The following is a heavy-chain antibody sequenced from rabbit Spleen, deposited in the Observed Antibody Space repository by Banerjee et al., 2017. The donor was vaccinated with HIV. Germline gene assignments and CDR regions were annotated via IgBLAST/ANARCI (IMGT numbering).Heavy chain of an antibody. CDR1: GFSFSSNW. CDR2: IDTNDGDT. D-gene: IGHD8-1*01. Sequence: LEESGGGLVKPGGTLTLTCTVSGFSFSSNWICWVRQAPGKGLEWIACIDTNDGDTDYANWPKGRFTISKTTSTTVTLQMTSLTAADTATYFCARDIGTSFSTYGMDLWGPGTLVTV. CDR3: ARDIGTSFSTYGMDL. J-gene: IGHJ6*01. V-gene: IGHV1S45*01.